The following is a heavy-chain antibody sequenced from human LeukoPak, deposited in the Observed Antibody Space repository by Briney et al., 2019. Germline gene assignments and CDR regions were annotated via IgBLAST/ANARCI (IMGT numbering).Heavy chain of an antibody. J-gene: IGHJ5*02. CDR3: ARGVSGEP. V-gene: IGHV3-7*01. D-gene: IGHD1-14*01. CDR2: INQDGSGK. CDR1: GFTFSSFW. Sequence: PGGSLRLSCAASGFTFSSFWMSGVRQAPGKGLEWVANINQDGSGKYFVDSVKGRFTISRDNAKNSLYLQMNSLRAEDTAVYYCARGVSGEPWGQGTLVTVSS.